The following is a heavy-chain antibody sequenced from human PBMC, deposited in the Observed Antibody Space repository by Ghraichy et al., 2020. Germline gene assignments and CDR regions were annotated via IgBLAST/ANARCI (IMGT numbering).Heavy chain of an antibody. Sequence: LSLTCEASGFTFSSAWMSWVRQPPGKGLEWVGRIRNKTDGGTADYSAPVKGRFTISRDDSENTLYLQMNSLKTEDTAVYYCTCRTLYSGEDYWGQGALVTVSS. CDR3: TCRTLYSGEDY. J-gene: IGHJ4*02. CDR1: GFTFSSAW. CDR2: IRNKTDGGTA. V-gene: IGHV3-15*01. D-gene: IGHD3-10*01.